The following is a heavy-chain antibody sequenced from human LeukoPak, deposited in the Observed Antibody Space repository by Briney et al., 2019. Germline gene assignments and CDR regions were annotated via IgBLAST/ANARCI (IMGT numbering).Heavy chain of an antibody. Sequence: GSLRLSCAASGFPFSDYYMSWIRQAPGKGLGWISYISDSGSPIYNADSVKGRFIISRDNAKNSLYLQMNSLRADDTAVYYCARYRWYYYMDVWGKGTAVTVSS. V-gene: IGHV3-11*01. J-gene: IGHJ6*03. CDR3: ARYRWYYYMDV. D-gene: IGHD3-16*02. CDR1: GFPFSDYY. CDR2: ISDSGSPI.